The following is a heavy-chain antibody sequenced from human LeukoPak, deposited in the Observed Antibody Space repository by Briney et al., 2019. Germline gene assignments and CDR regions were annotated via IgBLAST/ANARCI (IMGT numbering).Heavy chain of an antibody. V-gene: IGHV3-23*01. CDR1: GFSFRNYA. D-gene: IGHD6-13*01. CDR2: ISGSADST. J-gene: IGHJ4*02. CDR3: AKDRPSTSWYQGFCDY. Sequence: GGSLRLTCAASGFSFRNYAMSWVRQAPGKGLEWVSGISGSADSTYYADSVKGRFTISRDNSKNTVSLQMNSLRAEDTAVYYCAKDRPSTSWYQGFCDYWGQGTLVTVSS.